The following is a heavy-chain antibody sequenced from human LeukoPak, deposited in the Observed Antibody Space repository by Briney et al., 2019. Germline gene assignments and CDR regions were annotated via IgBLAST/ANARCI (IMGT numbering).Heavy chain of an antibody. J-gene: IGHJ4*02. D-gene: IGHD3-22*01. Sequence: GGSLRLSCAASGFTFSDYYMSWIRQAPGKGLEWVSYISSSGSTMYYADSVKGRFTISRDNAKNSLYLQMNSLRAEDTAVYYCARELSGVTMIVVAIGYWGQGTLVTVSS. V-gene: IGHV3-11*01. CDR1: GFTFSDYY. CDR2: ISSSGSTM. CDR3: ARELSGVTMIVVAIGY.